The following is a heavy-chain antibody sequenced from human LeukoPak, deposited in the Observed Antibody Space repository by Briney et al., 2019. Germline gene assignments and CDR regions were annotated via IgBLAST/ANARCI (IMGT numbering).Heavy chain of an antibody. V-gene: IGHV4-59*08. CDR1: GGSISSYY. CDR2: IYYSGST. J-gene: IGHJ3*02. Sequence: KPSETLSLTCTVSGGSISSYYWSWIRQPPGKGLEWIGYIYYSGSTNYNPSLKSRVTISVDTSKNQFSLRLSSVTAADTAVYFCARGPYSYDSSGAFDIWGQGTMVTASS. D-gene: IGHD3-22*01. CDR3: ARGPYSYDSSGAFDI.